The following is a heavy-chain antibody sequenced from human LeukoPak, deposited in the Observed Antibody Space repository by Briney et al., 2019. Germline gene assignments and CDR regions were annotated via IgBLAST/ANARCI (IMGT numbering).Heavy chain of an antibody. CDR1: GFTFSRSS. J-gene: IGHJ4*02. V-gene: IGHV3-21*06. CDR3: AREGGYCSGGSCRFFDY. CDR2: ISPSSSYI. Sequence: GGSLRLSCAASGFTFSRSSMNWVRQAPGKGLEFVSSISPSSSYIYYADSVKGRFTISRDDAKNSLFLQINSLRAEDTAVYYCAREGGYCSGGSCRFFDYWGQGTLVTVSS. D-gene: IGHD2-15*01.